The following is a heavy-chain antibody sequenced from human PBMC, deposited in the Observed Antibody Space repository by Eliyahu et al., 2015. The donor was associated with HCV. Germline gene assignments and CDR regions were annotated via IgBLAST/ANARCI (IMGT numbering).Heavy chain of an antibody. CDR2: IGGDGDRT. J-gene: IGHJ4*02. Sequence: EVQVLESGGGLVQPGGSLRLSCAASGFSFRSFAMTWVRQAPGKGLEWVAAIGGDGDRTYYADSVKGRFTVSRDNSKNTVSLQMSSLRAEDTAAYYCAKLGGNFAYWGQGTLVTVSS. V-gene: IGHV3-23*01. CDR3: AKLGGNFAY. CDR1: GFSFRSFA. D-gene: IGHD2-15*01.